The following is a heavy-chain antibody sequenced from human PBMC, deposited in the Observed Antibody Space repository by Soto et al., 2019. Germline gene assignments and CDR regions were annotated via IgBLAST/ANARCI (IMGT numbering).Heavy chain of an antibody. CDR2: IIPILGIA. CDR3: ASPDGGYDIRYYGMDV. V-gene: IGHV1-69*02. Sequence: QVQLVQSGAEVKKPGSSVKVSCKASGGTFSSYTISWVRQAPGQGLEWMGRIIPILGIANYAQKFQGRVTITADKSTSTAYMELSSLRSEDTAVYYCASPDGGYDIRYYGMDVWGQGTTVTVSS. D-gene: IGHD5-12*01. J-gene: IGHJ6*02. CDR1: GGTFSSYT.